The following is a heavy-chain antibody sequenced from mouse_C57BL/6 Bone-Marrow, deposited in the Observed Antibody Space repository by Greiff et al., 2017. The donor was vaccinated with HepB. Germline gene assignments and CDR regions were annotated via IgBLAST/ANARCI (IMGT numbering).Heavy chain of an antibody. CDR3: TLGSSYGRYAMDY. CDR1: GFNIKDDY. V-gene: IGHV14-4*01. Sequence: VQPQQSGAELVRPGASVKLSCTASGFNIKDDYMHWVKQRPEQGLEWIGWIDPENGDTEYASKFQGKATITADTSSNTAYLQLSSLTSEDTAVYYCTLGSSYGRYAMDYWGQGTSVTVSS. CDR2: IDPENGDT. D-gene: IGHD1-1*01. J-gene: IGHJ4*01.